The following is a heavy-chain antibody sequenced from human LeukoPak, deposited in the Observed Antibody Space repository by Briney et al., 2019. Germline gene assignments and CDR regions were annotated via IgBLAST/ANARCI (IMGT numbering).Heavy chain of an antibody. CDR2: ISYDGSNK. CDR3: ARDRAPRSQVVPAPNWFDP. V-gene: IGHV3-30-3*01. CDR1: GFTFSSYA. J-gene: IGHJ5*02. Sequence: GGSLRLSCAASGFTFSSYAIHWVRQAPGKGLEWVAVISYDGSNKYYADSVKGRFTISRDNSKNTLYLQMNSLRAEDTAVYYCARDRAPRSQVVPAPNWFDPWGQGTLVTVSS. D-gene: IGHD2-2*01.